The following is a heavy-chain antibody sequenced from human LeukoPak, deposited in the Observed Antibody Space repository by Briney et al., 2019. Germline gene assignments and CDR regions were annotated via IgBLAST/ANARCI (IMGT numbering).Heavy chain of an antibody. J-gene: IGHJ3*01. Sequence: GGSLRLSCAASGFKFSSYDMNWVRQAPGKGLEWVSYISASGRTTYHVDSVKGRFTLSRDNAKNSLYLQMNSLRAEDMALYYCARVAWSGFDLWGQGTMVTGSS. CDR3: ARVAWSGFDL. CDR2: ISASGRTT. V-gene: IGHV3-48*03. CDR1: GFKFSSYD. D-gene: IGHD3-3*01.